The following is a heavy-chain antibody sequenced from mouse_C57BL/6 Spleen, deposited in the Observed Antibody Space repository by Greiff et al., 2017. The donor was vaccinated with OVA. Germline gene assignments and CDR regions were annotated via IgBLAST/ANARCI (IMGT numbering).Heavy chain of an antibody. CDR2: IDPSDSET. V-gene: IGHV1-52*01. CDR1: GYTFTSYW. J-gene: IGHJ1*03. CDR3: ARSGYCNYYFDV. D-gene: IGHD2-10*02. Sequence: VQLQQPGAELVRPGSSVQLSCKASGYTFTSYWMHWVKQRPIQGLEWIGNIDPSDSETHYNQKFKDKATLTVDKSSSTAYMQLSSLTSEDSAVYYCARSGYCNYYFDVWGTGTTVTVSS.